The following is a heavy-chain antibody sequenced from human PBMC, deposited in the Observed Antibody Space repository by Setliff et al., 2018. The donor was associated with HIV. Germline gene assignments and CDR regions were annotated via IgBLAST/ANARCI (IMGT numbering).Heavy chain of an antibody. CDR2: ISAYNGNT. V-gene: IGHV1-18*01. CDR1: GYTFTSYG. CDR3: ARGLDYYDSSGYLDY. Sequence: ASVKVSCKASGYTFTSYGISWVRQAPGQGLEWMGWISAYNGNTNYAQKLQGRVTMTTDTSTSTAYMELRSLRSDDTAVYYCARGLDYYDSSGYLDYWGQGTLVTVSS. J-gene: IGHJ4*02. D-gene: IGHD3-22*01.